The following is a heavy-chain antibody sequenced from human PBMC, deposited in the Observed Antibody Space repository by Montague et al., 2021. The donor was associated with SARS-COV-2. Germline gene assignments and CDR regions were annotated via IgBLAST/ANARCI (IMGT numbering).Heavy chain of an antibody. CDR2: IYYSGST. CDR3: AGISKCSYGSYYYGMDV. CDR1: GGSISSYY. D-gene: IGHD3-10*01. V-gene: IGHV4-59*01. J-gene: IGHJ6*02. Sequence: SETLSLTCTVSGGSISSYYWRWIRQPPGKGLEWIGYIYYSGSTNXNPSLKSRVTISVDTSKNQFSLKLSSVTAADTAVYYCAGISKCSYGSYYYGMDVWGQGTTVTVSS.